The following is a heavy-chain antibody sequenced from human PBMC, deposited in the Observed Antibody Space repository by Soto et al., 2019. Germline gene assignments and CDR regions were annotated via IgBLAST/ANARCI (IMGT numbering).Heavy chain of an antibody. CDR2: VFPSDSDT. CDR3: ARKDKSGYFNWFDP. Sequence: GESLKISCRTSGYKFTSSWIAWVRQMPGKGLEWMGIVFPSDSDTRYSPSFQGQVTISADRSTSTVFLQWASLKASDTAVYFCARKDKSGYFNWFDPWGQGTLVTVSS. CDR1: GYKFTSSW. V-gene: IGHV5-51*01. D-gene: IGHD3-22*01. J-gene: IGHJ5*02.